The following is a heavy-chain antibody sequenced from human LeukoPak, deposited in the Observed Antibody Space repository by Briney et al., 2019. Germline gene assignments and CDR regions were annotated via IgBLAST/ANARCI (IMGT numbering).Heavy chain of an antibody. D-gene: IGHD3-10*01. Sequence: GGSLRLSCAASGFTFSSYWMRWVRQAPGKGLEWVSAISASGGSTYYADSVKGRFTISRDNSKNTLDLQMNSLRVEDTAVYYCAKTAGADGYWGQGTLVTVSS. V-gene: IGHV3-23*01. CDR3: AKTAGADGY. J-gene: IGHJ4*02. CDR2: ISASGGST. CDR1: GFTFSSYW.